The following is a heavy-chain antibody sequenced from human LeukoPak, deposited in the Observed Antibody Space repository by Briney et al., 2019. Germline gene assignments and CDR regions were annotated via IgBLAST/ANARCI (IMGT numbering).Heavy chain of an antibody. J-gene: IGHJ3*02. CDR3: AKWGYCSSTSCSTDAFDI. Sequence: ETLSLTCIVSGGSISSYYWSWIRQFPGKGLEWVSSISGSGGSTYYADSVKGRFTISRDSSINTLSLQMNSLRAEDTAVYYCAKWGYCSSTSCSTDAFDIWGQGTMVTVSS. CDR1: GGSISSYY. CDR2: ISGSGGST. V-gene: IGHV3-23*01. D-gene: IGHD2-2*01.